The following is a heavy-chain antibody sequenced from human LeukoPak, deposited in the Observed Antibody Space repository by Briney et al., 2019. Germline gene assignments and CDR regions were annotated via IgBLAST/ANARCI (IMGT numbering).Heavy chain of an antibody. Sequence: GGSLRLSCAASGFTFSSYAMSWVRQAPGKGLEWVSGISGSADSTYYADSVKGRFTISRDNSKNTLYLQMYSLRAEDTAVYYCAKAISSVDAPYYYYYMDVWGKGTTVTVSS. V-gene: IGHV3-23*01. CDR1: GFTFSSYA. D-gene: IGHD6-19*01. J-gene: IGHJ6*03. CDR2: ISGSADST. CDR3: AKAISSVDAPYYYYYMDV.